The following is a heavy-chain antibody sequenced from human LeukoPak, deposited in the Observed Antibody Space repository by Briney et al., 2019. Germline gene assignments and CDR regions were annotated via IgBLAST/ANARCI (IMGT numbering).Heavy chain of an antibody. CDR2: ISGSGGST. D-gene: IGHD6-19*01. Sequence: PGGSLRLSCAASGFTFSSYAMSWVRQAPGKGLEWVSAISGSGGSTYCADSVKGRFTISRDNSKNTLYLQMNSLRAEDTAVYYCANDIAVAGDAFDIWGQGTMVTVSS. V-gene: IGHV3-23*01. J-gene: IGHJ3*02. CDR3: ANDIAVAGDAFDI. CDR1: GFTFSSYA.